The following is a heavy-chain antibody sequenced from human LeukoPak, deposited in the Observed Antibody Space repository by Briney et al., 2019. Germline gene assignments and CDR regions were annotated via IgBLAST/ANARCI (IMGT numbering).Heavy chain of an antibody. Sequence: GASVKVSCKASGYTFTSYDINWVRQATGQGLEWMGWMNPNSGNTGYAQKFQGRVTMTRNTSISTAYMELSSLRSEDTAVYYCARVYSSSWYYYYGMDVWGQGTTVTASS. J-gene: IGHJ6*02. V-gene: IGHV1-8*01. CDR2: MNPNSGNT. CDR1: GYTFTSYD. CDR3: ARVYSSSWYYYYGMDV. D-gene: IGHD6-13*01.